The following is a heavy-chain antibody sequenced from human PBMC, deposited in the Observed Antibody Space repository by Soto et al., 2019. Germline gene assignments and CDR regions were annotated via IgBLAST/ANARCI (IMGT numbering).Heavy chain of an antibody. CDR3: ARGDYYDSSGPFSDAFDI. CDR2: INTDGTVT. V-gene: IGHV3-74*01. Sequence: PGGSLRLSCVASGFSFNSYWMYWVRQDPGKGLVWASRINTDGTVTNYADSVKGRFTISRDNAKNSLYLQMNSLRAEDTAVYYCARGDYYDSSGPFSDAFDIWGQGTMVTVSS. J-gene: IGHJ3*02. CDR1: GFSFNSYW. D-gene: IGHD3-22*01.